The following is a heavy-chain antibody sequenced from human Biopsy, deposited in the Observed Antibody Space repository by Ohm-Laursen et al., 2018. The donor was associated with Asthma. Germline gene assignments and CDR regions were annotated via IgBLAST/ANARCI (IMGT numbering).Heavy chain of an antibody. V-gene: IGHV1-18*01. CDR2: ISVYNGDT. Sequence: ASVKVSCKASGYTFSSFGISWVRQAPGQGLDWMGWISVYNGDTDYAQKLQGRVTMTTDTSTSTAYMELRSLRSDDTAVYYCARGYSGSDRIVYYYSGLEVWGQGTTVTVSS. CDR1: GYTFSSFG. CDR3: ARGYSGSDRIVYYYSGLEV. J-gene: IGHJ6*02. D-gene: IGHD5-12*01.